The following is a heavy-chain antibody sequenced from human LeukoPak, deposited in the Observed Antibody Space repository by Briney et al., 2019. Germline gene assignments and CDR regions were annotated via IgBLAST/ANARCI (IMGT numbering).Heavy chain of an antibody. V-gene: IGHV1-46*01. J-gene: IGHJ1*01. D-gene: IGHD6-19*01. CDR2: INPKTGNA. CDR1: GYTFTSDY. CDR3: ARGSTGCQY. Sequence: ASVKVSCKASGYTFTSDYIHWVRQAPGQGLEWKGLINPKTGNAPYAQQFQGRVTMTRDTSTSTVYMELTSLRSEDTAVYYCARGSTGCQYWGQGTLVTVSS.